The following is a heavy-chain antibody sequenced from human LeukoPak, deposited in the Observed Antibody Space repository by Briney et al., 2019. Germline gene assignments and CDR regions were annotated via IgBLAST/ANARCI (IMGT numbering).Heavy chain of an antibody. Sequence: RSSETLSLTCTVSGGSISSSSYYWGWIRQPPGKGLEWIGSIYYSGSTYYNPSLKSRVTISVDTSKNQFSLKLSSVTAADTAVYYCGRVILGEAKSPIDCWGQGTLVTVSS. J-gene: IGHJ4*02. CDR3: GRVILGEAKSPIDC. CDR2: IYYSGST. D-gene: IGHD3-10*01. V-gene: IGHV4-39*01. CDR1: GGSISSSSYY.